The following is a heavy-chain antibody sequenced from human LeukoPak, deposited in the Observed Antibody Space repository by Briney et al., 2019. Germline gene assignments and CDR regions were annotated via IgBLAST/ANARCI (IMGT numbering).Heavy chain of an antibody. Sequence: SETLSLTCAVSGGSISSSDYPWSWIRQPPGKGLEWIGYIYHTGDTSYNPSLRSRVTISVDRSKNQFSLRLRSVTAADTAMYYCARDEAGYYDAFDIWGQGTMVTISS. CDR3: ARDEAGYYDAFDI. CDR2: IYHTGDT. V-gene: IGHV4-30-2*01. D-gene: IGHD1-26*01. J-gene: IGHJ3*02. CDR1: GGSISSSDYP.